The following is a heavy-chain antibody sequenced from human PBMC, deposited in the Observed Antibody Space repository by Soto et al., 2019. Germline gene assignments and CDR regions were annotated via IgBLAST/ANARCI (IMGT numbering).Heavy chain of an antibody. Sequence: QVQLQQWGAGLLKPSETLSLTCAVYGGSFSGYYWSWIRQPPGKGLEWIGEINHSGSTNYNPSLKSRVTISVDTSKNQFSLTMSSVTAADTAVYYCARGRDIVESRKHFDYWGQGTLVTVSS. CDR3: ARGRDIVESRKHFDY. CDR2: INHSGST. D-gene: IGHD2-15*01. CDR1: GGSFSGYY. J-gene: IGHJ4*02. V-gene: IGHV4-34*01.